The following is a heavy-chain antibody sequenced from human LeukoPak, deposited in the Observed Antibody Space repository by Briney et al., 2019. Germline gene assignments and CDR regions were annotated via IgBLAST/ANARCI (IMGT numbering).Heavy chain of an antibody. J-gene: IGHJ6*03. V-gene: IGHV1-8*03. CDR3: ARGFDSGSYYYYYYYYMDV. D-gene: IGHD1-26*01. Sequence: ASVKVSCKASGYTFTSYDINWVRQATGQGLEWMGWMNPNSGNTGYAQKFQGRVTITRNTSISTAYMELSSLRSEDTAVYYCARGFDSGSYYYYYYYYMDVWGKGTTVTVSS. CDR1: GYTFTSYD. CDR2: MNPNSGNT.